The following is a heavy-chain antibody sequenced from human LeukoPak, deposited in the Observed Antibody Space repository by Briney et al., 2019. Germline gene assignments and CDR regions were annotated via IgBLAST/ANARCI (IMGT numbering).Heavy chain of an antibody. CDR2: IIPIFGTA. CDR3: ARSKRATSTYYDFWSGYYPFDY. V-gene: IGHV1-69*06. D-gene: IGHD3-3*01. Sequence: GASVKVSCKASGYTFTSYYMHWVRQAPGQGLEWMGGIIPIFGTANYAQKFQGRVTITADKSTSTAYMELSSLRSEDTAVYYCARSKRATSTYYDFWSGYYPFDYWGQGTLVTVSS. CDR1: GYTFTSYY. J-gene: IGHJ4*02.